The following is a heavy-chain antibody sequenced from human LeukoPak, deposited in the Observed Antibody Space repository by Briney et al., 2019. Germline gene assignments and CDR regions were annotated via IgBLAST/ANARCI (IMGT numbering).Heavy chain of an antibody. CDR3: ARDPASKAAAGSLDY. J-gene: IGHJ4*02. CDR2: IYYSGST. V-gene: IGHV4-61*08. Sequence: PSETLSLTCTVSGASISRSDYFWGWIRQPPGKGLEWIGYIYYSGSTNYNPSLKSRVTISVDTSKNQFSLKLSSVTAADTAVYYCARDPASKAAAGSLDYWGQGTLVTVSS. CDR1: GASISRSDYF. D-gene: IGHD6-13*01.